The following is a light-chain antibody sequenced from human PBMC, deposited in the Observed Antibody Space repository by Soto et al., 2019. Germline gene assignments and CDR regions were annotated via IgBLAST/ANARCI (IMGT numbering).Light chain of an antibody. Sequence: DVVMTQSPLSLPVTLGQSASISCRSSQSPVYSDGNTYLHWFQQRPGQSPRRLIYKVSNRDSGVPDRLSGSGSGTDFTLNISRVEAEDGGVYYCMQGTHWPWTFGQGTKVEIK. V-gene: IGKV2-30*01. J-gene: IGKJ1*01. CDR2: KVS. CDR1: QSPVYSDGNTY. CDR3: MQGTHWPWT.